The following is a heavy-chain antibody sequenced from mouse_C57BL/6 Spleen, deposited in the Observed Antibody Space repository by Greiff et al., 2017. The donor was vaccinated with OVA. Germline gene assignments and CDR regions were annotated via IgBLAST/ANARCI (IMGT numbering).Heavy chain of an antibody. CDR2: IGRGGGT. CDR3: AKEDYYGSRDY. J-gene: IGHJ2*01. V-gene: IGHV2-5*01. D-gene: IGHD1-1*01. Sequence: VQLVESGPGLVQPSQSLSITCTASGFSLTSYGVHWVRQSPGKGLEWLGVIGRGGGTDYNAAFMSRLSITKDNSKSQVLCNMNSLQADDTAIYCCAKEDYYGSRDYWGQGTTLTVSS. CDR1: GFSLTSYG.